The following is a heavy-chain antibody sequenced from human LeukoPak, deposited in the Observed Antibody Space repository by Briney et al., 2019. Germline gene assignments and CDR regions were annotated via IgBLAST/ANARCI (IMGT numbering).Heavy chain of an antibody. Sequence: PGGSLRLSCAASGFTFSSYAMSWVRQAPGKGLEWVSAISGSGGSTYYADSVKGRFTISRDNSKNTLYLQMNSLRAEDTAVYYCAKDPCSSTSCSNWFDPWGQGTPVTVSS. CDR2: ISGSGGST. D-gene: IGHD2-2*01. CDR3: AKDPCSSTSCSNWFDP. V-gene: IGHV3-23*01. CDR1: GFTFSSYA. J-gene: IGHJ5*02.